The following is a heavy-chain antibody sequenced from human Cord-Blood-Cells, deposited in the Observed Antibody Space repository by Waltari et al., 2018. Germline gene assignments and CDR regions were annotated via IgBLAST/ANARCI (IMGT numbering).Heavy chain of an antibody. CDR2: RNPNSGNT. CDR3: ARGRGGTNWFDP. D-gene: IGHD1-1*01. V-gene: IGHV1-8*01. Sequence: QVQLVQSGAEVKKPGASVKVSCKASGYTFTSYDLNWVRQATGQGPEWTGWRNPNSGNTGYAQKFQGRVTRTRNTSISTAYMELSSLRSEDTAVYYCARGRGGTNWFDPWGQGTLVTVSS. J-gene: IGHJ5*02. CDR1: GYTFTSYD.